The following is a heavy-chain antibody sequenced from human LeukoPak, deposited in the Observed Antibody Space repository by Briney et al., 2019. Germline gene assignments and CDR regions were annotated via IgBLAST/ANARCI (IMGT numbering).Heavy chain of an antibody. J-gene: IGHJ3*02. CDR3: AREDIVVVVAATQYDAFDI. D-gene: IGHD2-15*01. V-gene: IGHV1-46*01. Sequence: ASVKVSCKASGYTFTSYYMHWVRQAPGQGLEWMGIINPSGGSTTYAQKFQGRVTMTRDTSTSKVYMELSSLRSEDTAVYYCAREDIVVVVAATQYDAFDIWGQGTMVTVSS. CDR2: INPSGGST. CDR1: GYTFTSYY.